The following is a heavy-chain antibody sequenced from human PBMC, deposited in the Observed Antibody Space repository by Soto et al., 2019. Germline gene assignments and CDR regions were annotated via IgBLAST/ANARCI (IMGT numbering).Heavy chain of an antibody. CDR1: GFTFGIYA. V-gene: IGHV3-23*01. J-gene: IGHJ3*02. CDR2: ISGSGGTT. D-gene: IGHD6-19*01. Sequence: PGGSLRLSCAASGFTFGIYAMSWVRQAPGKGLEWVSAISGSGGTTYYADSVKGRFTFSRDNSKNTLYLQMNSLRAEDTAVYYCAKTANGWFSAFDIWGQGTMVTVSS. CDR3: AKTANGWFSAFDI.